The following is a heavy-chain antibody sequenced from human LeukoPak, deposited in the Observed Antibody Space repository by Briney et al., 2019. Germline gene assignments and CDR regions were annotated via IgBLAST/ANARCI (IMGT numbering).Heavy chain of an antibody. Sequence: GASVKVSCKASGYTFTGYYMHWVRQAPGQGLEWMGWINPNSGGTNYAQKFQGRVTMTRDTSISTAYMELSRLRSDDTAVYYCARGIRVAMSYYYYMDVWGKGTTVTVSS. V-gene: IGHV1-2*02. CDR2: INPNSGGT. D-gene: IGHD6-19*01. CDR1: GYTFTGYY. J-gene: IGHJ6*03. CDR3: ARGIRVAMSYYYYMDV.